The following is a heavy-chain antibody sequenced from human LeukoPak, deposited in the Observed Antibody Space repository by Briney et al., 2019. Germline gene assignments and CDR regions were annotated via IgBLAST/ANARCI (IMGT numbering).Heavy chain of an antibody. J-gene: IGHJ5*02. CDR2: IYTSGST. D-gene: IGHD4-17*01. CDR1: GGSISSYY. V-gene: IGHV4-4*07. Sequence: PSETLSLTCTVSGGSISSYYWSWIRQPAGKGLECIGRIYTSGSTNYNPSLKSRVTMSVDTSKNQFSLKLSSVTAADTAVYYCARGPSAGDYVSDNWFDPWGQGTPVTVSS. CDR3: ARGPSAGDYVSDNWFDP.